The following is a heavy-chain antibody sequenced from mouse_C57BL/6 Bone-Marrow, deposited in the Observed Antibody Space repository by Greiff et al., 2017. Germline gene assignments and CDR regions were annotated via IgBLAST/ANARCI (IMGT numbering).Heavy chain of an antibody. CDR3: ARRGQEGV. CDR2: INPRSGNT. D-gene: IGHD3-3*01. J-gene: IGHJ1*03. CDR1: GYTFTSYG. Sequence: QVQLQQPGAELVKPGASVKMSCKASGYTFTSYGISWVKQRTGQGLEWIGEINPRSGNTYYNEKFKGKATLTADKSSSTAYMELRSLTSEDSAVYFGARRGQEGVWGTGTTVTVSS. V-gene: IGHV1-81*01.